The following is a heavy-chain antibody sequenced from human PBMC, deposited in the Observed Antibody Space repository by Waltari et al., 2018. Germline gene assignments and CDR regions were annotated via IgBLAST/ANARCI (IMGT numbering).Heavy chain of an antibody. CDR3: ARHGRVVDVVVVVAATTIDY. J-gene: IGHJ4*02. CDR2: IFESGST. CDR1: GDALSSSTYY. Sequence: QLQLQESGPGLVKPPETLSLTCPVSGDALSSSTYYWGSVLQPPGKGLEWIGSIFESGSTYYNPSFYSRVTISVDTSKNQFSLQLSSVTAADTAVYYCARHGRVVDVVVVVAATTIDYWGQGTLVTVSS. V-gene: IGHV4-39*01. D-gene: IGHD2-15*01.